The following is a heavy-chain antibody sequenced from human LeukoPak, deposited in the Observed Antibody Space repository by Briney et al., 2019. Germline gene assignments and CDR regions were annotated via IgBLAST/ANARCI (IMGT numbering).Heavy chain of an antibody. J-gene: IGHJ1*01. D-gene: IGHD1-26*01. V-gene: IGHV4-61*02. CDR2: IYTSGST. CDR1: GGSISSGSYY. Sequence: SQTLSLTCTVSGGSISSGSYYWSWIRQPAGKGLEWIGRIYTSGSTNYNPSLKSRVTISVDTSKNQFSLKLSSVTAADTAVYYCARHISSISGSNAEYFQHWGQGTLVTVSS. CDR3: ARHISSISGSNAEYFQH.